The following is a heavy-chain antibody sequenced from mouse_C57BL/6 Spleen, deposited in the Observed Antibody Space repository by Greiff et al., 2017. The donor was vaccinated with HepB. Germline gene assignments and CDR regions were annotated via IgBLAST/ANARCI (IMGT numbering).Heavy chain of an antibody. CDR3: ARDHRYYGGYFDV. CDR2: IYPGSGNT. V-gene: IGHV1-76*01. D-gene: IGHD2-1*01. Sequence: QVQLKESGAELVRPGASVKLSCKASGYTFTDYYINWVKQRPGQGLEWIARIYPGSGNTYYNEKFKGKATLTAEKSSSTAYMQLSSLTSEDSAVYFCARDHRYYGGYFDVWGTGTTVTVSS. J-gene: IGHJ1*03. CDR1: GYTFTDYY.